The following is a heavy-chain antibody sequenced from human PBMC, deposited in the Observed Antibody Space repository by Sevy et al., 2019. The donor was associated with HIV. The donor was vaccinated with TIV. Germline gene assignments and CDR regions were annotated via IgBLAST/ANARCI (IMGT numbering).Heavy chain of an antibody. Sequence: GGSLRLSCAASGFTVSSVYMSWVRQAPGKGLEWVSLIYDAGSTYFADSVEGRFTISRDDSKNTIYLQMNSLRAEDTAVYVCARESGYSSSPGAFDIWGQGTMVTVSS. D-gene: IGHD6-19*01. CDR1: GFTVSSVY. V-gene: IGHV3-53*01. CDR3: ARESGYSSSPGAFDI. J-gene: IGHJ3*02. CDR2: IYDAGST.